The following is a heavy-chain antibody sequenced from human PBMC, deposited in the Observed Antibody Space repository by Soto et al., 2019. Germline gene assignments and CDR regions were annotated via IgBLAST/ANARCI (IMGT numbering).Heavy chain of an antibody. D-gene: IGHD6-6*01. CDR2: ISYDGSNK. V-gene: IGHV3-30-3*01. CDR3: ARDFTARPFKSIYFDY. J-gene: IGHJ4*02. CDR1: GFTFSSYA. Sequence: QVQLVESGGGVVQPGRSLRLSCAASGFTFSSYAMHWVRQAPGKGLEWVAVISYDGSNKYYADSVKGRFTISRDNSKNTLYLQMNSLRAEDTAVYYCARDFTARPFKSIYFDYWGQGTLVTVSS.